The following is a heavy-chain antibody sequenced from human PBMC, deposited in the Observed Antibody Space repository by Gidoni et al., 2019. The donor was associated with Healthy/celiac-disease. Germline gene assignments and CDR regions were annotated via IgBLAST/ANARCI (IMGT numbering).Heavy chain of an antibody. J-gene: IGHJ6*02. CDR1: GFTFSSHD. CDR2: IRCSGGST. CDR3: AKGRYYYDSSGYYPPSYGMDV. D-gene: IGHD3-22*01. V-gene: IGHV3-23*01. Sequence: EVQLLESGGGLVQPGGSLRLSCPASGFTFSSHDLSWVRRGPGKGLEWVSAIRCSGGSTYYAGSVKGRFTISRDNSKNTLYLQMNSLRAEDTAVYYCAKGRYYYDSSGYYPPSYGMDVWGQGTTVTVSS.